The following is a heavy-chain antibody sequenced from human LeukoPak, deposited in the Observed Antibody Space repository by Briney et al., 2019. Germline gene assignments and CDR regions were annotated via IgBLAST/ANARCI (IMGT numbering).Heavy chain of an antibody. CDR2: INHSGST. J-gene: IGHJ4*02. CDR1: GGPFSGYY. CDR3: AGGAPRRSTMIVVVISPHPGKFDY. Sequence: SETLSLTCAVYGGPFSGYYWSWIRQPPGKGLESMGEINHSGSTNYNPSLKGRVTISVDTSKNQYSLKLSSVTAADTAVYYCAGGAPRRSTMIVVVISPHPGKFDYWGQGTLVTVSS. D-gene: IGHD3-22*01. V-gene: IGHV4-34*01.